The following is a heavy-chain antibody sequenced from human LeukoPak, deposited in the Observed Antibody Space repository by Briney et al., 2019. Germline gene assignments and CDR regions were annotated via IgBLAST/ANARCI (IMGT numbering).Heavy chain of an antibody. V-gene: IGHV3-33*01. CDR3: ARTVITMVRGVIIRYFDY. D-gene: IGHD3-10*01. CDR1: GFTFSSYG. J-gene: IGHJ4*02. Sequence: GGSLRLSCAASGFTFSSYGMHWVRQAPGKGLEWVAVIWYDGSNKYYADSVKGRFTISRDNSKNTLYLQMNSLRAEDTAVYYCARTVITMVRGVIIRYFDYWGQGTLVTVSS. CDR2: IWYDGSNK.